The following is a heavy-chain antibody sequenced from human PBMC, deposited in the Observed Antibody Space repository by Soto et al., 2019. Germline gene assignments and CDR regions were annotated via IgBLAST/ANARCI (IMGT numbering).Heavy chain of an antibody. CDR2: IHYGGST. CDR3: ARTQSSGWALDY. J-gene: IGHJ4*02. Sequence: QVQLQESGPGLVKPSDTLSLTCAVSGFPIRSSNWWGWIRQPPGKGLEGIGYIHYGGSTYYSPSLKSRVTMSVDTSNNQISLKVTSVTALDTAVYYCARTQSSGWALDYWGQGTLVTVSS. V-gene: IGHV4-28*01. CDR1: GFPIRSSNW. D-gene: IGHD6-19*01.